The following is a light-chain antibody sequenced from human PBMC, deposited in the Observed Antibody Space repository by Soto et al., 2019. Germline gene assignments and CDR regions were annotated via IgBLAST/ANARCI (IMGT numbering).Light chain of an antibody. CDR3: QQYNTFWT. CDR2: DAS. V-gene: IGKV1-5*01. CDR1: KNINTW. Sequence: IQLTQSPSTLSATVGDKVTITCRARKNINTWVAWYQQKPGKAPKLLIYDASSLESGVPSRVSGSGSGTEFTLTISSLQPDDFATYYCQQYNTFWTFAPGAKVDIK. J-gene: IGKJ1*01.